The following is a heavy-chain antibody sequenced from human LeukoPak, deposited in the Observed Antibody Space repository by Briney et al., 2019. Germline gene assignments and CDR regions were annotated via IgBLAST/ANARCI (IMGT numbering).Heavy chain of an antibody. D-gene: IGHD6-13*01. CDR1: GGSISSYH. Sequence: PSETLSLTCTVSGGSISSYHWSWIRQPPGKGLEWIGYIFYSGSTNYNPSLKSRLTISIDTSKNQFSLKLSSVTAADTAVYYCATHSSSWSLYFDYWGQGTLVTVSS. V-gene: IGHV4-59*08. CDR3: ATHSSSWSLYFDY. J-gene: IGHJ4*02. CDR2: IFYSGST.